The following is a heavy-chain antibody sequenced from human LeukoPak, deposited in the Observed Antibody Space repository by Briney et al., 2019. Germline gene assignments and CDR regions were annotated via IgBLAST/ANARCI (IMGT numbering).Heavy chain of an antibody. CDR1: GFTVSSNY. Sequence: GGSLRLSCAASGFTVSSNYMSWVRQAPGKGLEWVSVIYSGGSTYYADSVKGRFTISRDNSKNTLYLQMNSLRDEDTAVYYCARDRAVAGHTYWYFDLWGRGTLVTVSS. D-gene: IGHD6-19*01. CDR2: IYSGGST. CDR3: ARDRAVAGHTYWYFDL. V-gene: IGHV3-53*01. J-gene: IGHJ2*01.